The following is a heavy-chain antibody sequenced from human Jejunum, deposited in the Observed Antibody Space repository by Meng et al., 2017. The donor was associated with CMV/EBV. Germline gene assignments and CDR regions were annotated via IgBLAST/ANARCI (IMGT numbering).Heavy chain of an antibody. CDR3: ARGRGYCYGMDV. CDR1: GVTVTINY. V-gene: IGHV3-53*01. CDR2: IYSDGST. Sequence: AAAGVTVTINYRSWVRQAPGKGLEGVSVIYSDGSTYYADSVKGRFSISRDNSKNTLYLQMNSLRADDTAVYYCARGRGYCYGMDVWGQGTTVTVSS. J-gene: IGHJ6*02.